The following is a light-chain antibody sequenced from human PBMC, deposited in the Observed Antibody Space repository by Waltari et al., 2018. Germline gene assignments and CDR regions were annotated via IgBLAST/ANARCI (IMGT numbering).Light chain of an antibody. CDR1: PLPEKP. Sequence: SYDLTQPPSVSVSPGQTARITCFGNPLPEKPAYWHQQRPGQAPVLVIYKDTERPSGIPERFSGSRSGTAVTLTISEVQAEDEADYYCQSEDSSTDYYVFGTGTKVTVL. CDR3: QSEDSSTDYYV. V-gene: IGLV3-25*03. CDR2: KDT. J-gene: IGLJ1*01.